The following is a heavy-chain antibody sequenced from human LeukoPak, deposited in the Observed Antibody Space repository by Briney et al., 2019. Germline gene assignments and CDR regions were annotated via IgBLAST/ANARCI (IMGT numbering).Heavy chain of an antibody. J-gene: IGHJ4*02. CDR3: AKEVNGWYYVDY. CDR2: ISGIAAIT. V-gene: IGHV3-23*01. Sequence: GGSLRLSCAASGFTLSNYAMRWVRQGPGRGLEWVSAISGIAAITAYADSVKGRFTISRDNSTNTLYLQMNSLRAEDTAVYYCAKEVNGWYYVDYWGQGTLLTASS. D-gene: IGHD6-19*01. CDR1: GFTLSNYA.